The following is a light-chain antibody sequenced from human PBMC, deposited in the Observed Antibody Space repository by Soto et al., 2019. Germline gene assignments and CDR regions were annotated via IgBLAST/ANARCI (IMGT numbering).Light chain of an antibody. Sequence: QSVLTQPPSVSGAPGQRVTISCTGSGSNIGAGYEVHWYQQVSGTAPKLLIYNNNNRPSGVSDRFSGSKSGTSASLAITGLQAEDEADYCCQSYDNSLTGVQFGGGTKVTVL. CDR1: GSNIGAGYE. J-gene: IGLJ2*01. CDR3: QSYDNSLTGVQ. V-gene: IGLV1-40*01. CDR2: NNN.